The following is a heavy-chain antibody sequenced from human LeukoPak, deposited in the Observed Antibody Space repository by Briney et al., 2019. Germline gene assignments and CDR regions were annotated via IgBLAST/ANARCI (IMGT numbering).Heavy chain of an antibody. CDR2: IIPIFGTA. V-gene: IGHV1-69*13. CDR1: GGTFSSYA. CDR3: ATRYCSSTSCRNNWFDP. J-gene: IGHJ5*02. D-gene: IGHD2-2*01. Sequence: SVKVSCKASGGTFSSYAISWVRQAPGQGLEWMGGIIPIFGTANYAQKFQGRVTITADESTSTAYMELSSLRSEDTAVYYCATRYCSSTSCRNNWFDPWGQGTLSPSPQ.